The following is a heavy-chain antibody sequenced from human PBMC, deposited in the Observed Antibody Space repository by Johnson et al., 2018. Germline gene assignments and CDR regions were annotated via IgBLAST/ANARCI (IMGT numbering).Heavy chain of an antibody. Sequence: VQLVESGAEVKKPGEPLNISCKGSGYSFTSHWIGWVRQMPGKGLEWMGIIYPGDSATRYSPSFQGQVTLSADKSIGTAYLQWGSLKAPDTALYYCARRYCSGGSCYPGAFHIWGQGTMVTVSS. CDR1: GYSFTSHW. V-gene: IGHV5-51*03. CDR3: ARRYCSGGSCYPGAFHI. D-gene: IGHD2-15*01. J-gene: IGHJ3*02. CDR2: IYPGDSAT.